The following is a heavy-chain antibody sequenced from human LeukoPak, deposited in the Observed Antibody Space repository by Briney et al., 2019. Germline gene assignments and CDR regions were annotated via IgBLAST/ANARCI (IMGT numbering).Heavy chain of an antibody. V-gene: IGHV3-64D*06. J-gene: IGHJ4*02. CDR2: ISSNGGST. CDR3: VKCSFRDADCSGGSCYCPLGY. CDR1: GFTFSSYA. D-gene: IGHD2-15*01. Sequence: GGSLRLSCSASGFTFSSYAMHWVRQAPGKGLEYVSAISSNGGSTYYADSVKGRFTISRDNSKNTLYLQMSSLRAEDTAVYYCVKCSFRDADCSGGSCYCPLGYWGQGTLVTVSS.